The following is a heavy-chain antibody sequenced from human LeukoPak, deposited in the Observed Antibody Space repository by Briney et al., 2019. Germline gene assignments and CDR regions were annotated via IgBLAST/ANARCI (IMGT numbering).Heavy chain of an antibody. CDR3: ASSTVTKYYFDY. D-gene: IGHD4-17*01. V-gene: IGHV4-39*07. Sequence: PSETLSLTCTVSGGSISSGSYYWGWIRQPPGKGLEWIGSIYHSGSTYYNPSLKSRVTISVDTSKNQFSLKLSSVTAADTAVYYCASSTVTKYYFDYWGQGTLVTVSS. J-gene: IGHJ4*02. CDR1: GGSISSGSYY. CDR2: IYHSGST.